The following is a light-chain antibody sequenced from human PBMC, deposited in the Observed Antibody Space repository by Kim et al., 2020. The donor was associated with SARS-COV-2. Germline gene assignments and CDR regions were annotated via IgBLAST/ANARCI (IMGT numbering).Light chain of an antibody. CDR1: HTVRSSY. Sequence: SPGEGVTPSCRASHTVRSSYLAWYQQKPGQAPRLLIYNGSDRASGVPDRFSGSGSGTDFTLTISRLQPEDFAVYYCQQYDDSPLTFGGGTKVDIK. J-gene: IGKJ4*01. V-gene: IGKV3-20*01. CDR3: QQYDDSPLT. CDR2: NGS.